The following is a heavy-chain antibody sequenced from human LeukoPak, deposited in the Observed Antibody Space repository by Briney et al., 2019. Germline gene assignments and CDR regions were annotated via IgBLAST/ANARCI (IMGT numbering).Heavy chain of an antibody. CDR1: GFSFSSYW. CDR3: ARVQYTALVYSPHFDN. J-gene: IGHJ4*02. CDR2: IKLGEYER. D-gene: IGHD5-18*01. Sequence: PGGSLILSCAASGFSFSSYWMTWVRQAPGKGLEWVASIKLGEYERSYVDSVKGRSTISRDNAKSSLYLEMNSLGAEDTAMYFCARVQYTALVYSPHFDNWGQGILVTVS. V-gene: IGHV3-7*01.